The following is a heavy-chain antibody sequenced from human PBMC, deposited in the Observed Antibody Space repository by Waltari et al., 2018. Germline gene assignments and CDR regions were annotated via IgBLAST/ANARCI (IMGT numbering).Heavy chain of an antibody. CDR3: ARSLDY. CDR2: INHSGTT. CDR1: GESFSGYY. Sequence: QVQLQQWGAGLLKPSETLSLTCEVYGESFSGYYWHWVRQPPGKGLEWIGKINHSGTTNYNPSLKSRVTISIDTSNNQFSLTLSSVTAADTAVYYCARSLDYWGQGTLVTVSS. V-gene: IGHV4-34*01. J-gene: IGHJ4*01.